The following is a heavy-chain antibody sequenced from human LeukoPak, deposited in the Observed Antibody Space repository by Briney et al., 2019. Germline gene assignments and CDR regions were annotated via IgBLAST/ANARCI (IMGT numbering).Heavy chain of an antibody. CDR2: ISTSGDNT. CDR1: GFTFSDYA. D-gene: IGHD2-2*01. Sequence: GGSLRLSCTASGFTFSDYAMSWVRQAPGKGLEWVSAISTSGDNTYYADSVRGRFTISRDNSKDTLYLQMNSLRAEDTAVYYCARKVYHRFDYWGQGTLVTVS. J-gene: IGHJ4*02. V-gene: IGHV3-23*01. CDR3: ARKVYHRFDY.